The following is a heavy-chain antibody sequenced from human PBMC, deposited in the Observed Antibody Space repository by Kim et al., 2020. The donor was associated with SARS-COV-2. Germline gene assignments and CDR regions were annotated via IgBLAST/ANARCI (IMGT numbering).Heavy chain of an antibody. J-gene: IGHJ6*02. CDR3: ATGPSTVVTPEYYYGMDV. CDR2: FDPEDGET. D-gene: IGHD4-17*01. CDR1: GYTLTELS. Sequence: ASVKVSCKVSGYTLTELSMHWVRQAPGKGLEWMGGFDPEDGETIYAQKFQGRVTMTEDTSTDTAYMELSSLRSEDTAVYYCATGPSTVVTPEYYYGMDVWGQGTTVTVSS. V-gene: IGHV1-24*01.